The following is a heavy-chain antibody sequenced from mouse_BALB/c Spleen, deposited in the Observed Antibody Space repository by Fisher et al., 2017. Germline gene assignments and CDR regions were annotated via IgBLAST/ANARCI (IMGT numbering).Heavy chain of an antibody. V-gene: IGHV1-62-3*01. CDR3: ARRLLRLSGYFDV. D-gene: IGHD1-2*01. Sequence: KFKGKATLTVDKPSSTAYMQLSSLTSEDTAVYYCARRLLRLSGYFDVWGAGTTVTVSS. J-gene: IGHJ1*01.